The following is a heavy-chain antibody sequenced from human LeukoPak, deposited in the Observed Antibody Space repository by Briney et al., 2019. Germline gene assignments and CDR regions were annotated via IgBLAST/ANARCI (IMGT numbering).Heavy chain of an antibody. Sequence: GRSLRLSCAASGFTFDDYSMHWVRQAPGKGLEWVSGISWNSGSAGYADSVKGRFTISRDSAKNSVYLQMNSLRTEDTALYYCAKDRTYSAYAALDYWGQGTLVTVSS. CDR3: AKDRTYSAYAALDY. CDR1: GFTFDDYS. J-gene: IGHJ4*02. D-gene: IGHD5-12*01. V-gene: IGHV3-9*01. CDR2: ISWNSGSA.